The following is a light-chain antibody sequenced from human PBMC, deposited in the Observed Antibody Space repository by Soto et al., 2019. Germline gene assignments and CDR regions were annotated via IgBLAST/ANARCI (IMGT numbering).Light chain of an antibody. CDR1: SSDVGNYNS. CDR2: EVT. V-gene: IGLV2-8*01. J-gene: IGLJ1*01. Sequence: QSALTQPPSASGSPGQSVTISCTGTSSDVGNYNSVSWYQHHPGKAPKLIIYEVTRRPSGVPDRFSGSKFANTASLTVSGLQAEDEADYYCSSYAGSNDYVFGSGTKLTVL. CDR3: SSYAGSNDYV.